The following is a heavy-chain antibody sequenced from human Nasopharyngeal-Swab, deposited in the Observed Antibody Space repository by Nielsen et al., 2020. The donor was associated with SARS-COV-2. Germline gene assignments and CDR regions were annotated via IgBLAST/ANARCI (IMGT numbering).Heavy chain of an antibody. J-gene: IGHJ4*02. D-gene: IGHD3-16*01. CDR1: GGSISSYY. Sequence: SETLSLTCTVSGGSISSYYWSWIRQPPGKGLEWIGYIYYSGSTNYNPSLKSRVTISVDTSKNQFSLKLSSVTAADTAVYYCARITFGGVRDYWGQGTLVTVSS. CDR2: IYYSGST. V-gene: IGHV4-59*08. CDR3: ARITFGGVRDY.